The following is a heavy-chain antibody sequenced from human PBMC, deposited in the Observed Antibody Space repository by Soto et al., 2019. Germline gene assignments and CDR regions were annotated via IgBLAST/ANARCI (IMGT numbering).Heavy chain of an antibody. J-gene: IGHJ4*02. CDR1: GFTFSSYW. CDR3: ARVRGSPSSSYDY. V-gene: IGHV3-7*03. D-gene: IGHD6-6*01. Sequence: GGSLRLSCAASGFTFSSYWMSWVRQAPGKGLEWVANIKQDGSEKYYVDSVKGRFTISRDNAKNSLYLQMNSLRAEDTAVYYCARVRGSPSSSYDYWGQGTLVTVSS. CDR2: IKQDGSEK.